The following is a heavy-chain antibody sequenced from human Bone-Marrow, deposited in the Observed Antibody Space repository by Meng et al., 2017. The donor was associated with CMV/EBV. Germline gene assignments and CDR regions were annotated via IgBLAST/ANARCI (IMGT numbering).Heavy chain of an antibody. CDR3: ARYPSPEKAVVPVADYFDF. CDR2: ISFDGSNK. V-gene: IGHV3-30*04. Sequence: GESLKISCAASGFTFSSYAMHWVRQAPGKGLEWVAVISFDGSNKYYADSVKGRFTISRDNSKNTLYLQMNSLRREDTAVYYCARYPSPEKAVVPVADYFDFRGQGTLVTVSS. D-gene: IGHD2-2*01. CDR1: GFTFSSYA. J-gene: IGHJ4*02.